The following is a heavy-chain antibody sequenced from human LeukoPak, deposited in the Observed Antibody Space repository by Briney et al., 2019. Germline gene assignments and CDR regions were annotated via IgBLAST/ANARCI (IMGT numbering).Heavy chain of an antibody. V-gene: IGHV4-59*01. CDR3: ARDRGYGMDV. CDR2: IYYSGST. Sequence: SDTLSLTCTVSDGSISRYYRSWIRQPPGKGLEWIGYIYYSGSTNYNPSLKSRVTISVDTSKNQFSLKLSSVTAADTAVYYFARDRGYGMDVWGQGTTVTVSS. CDR1: DGSISRYY. J-gene: IGHJ6*02.